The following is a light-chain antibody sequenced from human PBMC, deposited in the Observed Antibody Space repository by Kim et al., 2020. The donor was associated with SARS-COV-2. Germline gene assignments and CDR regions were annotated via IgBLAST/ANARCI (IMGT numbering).Light chain of an antibody. Sequence: ITISCTGTRSDVGGYNYVSWYQQHPGKAPKLMIYDVSRRPSGVSNRFSGSKSGNTASLTISGLQAEDEADYYCSSYTSSSTLGVVFGGGTQLTVL. CDR1: RSDVGGYNY. CDR3: SSYTSSSTLGVV. CDR2: DVS. J-gene: IGLJ2*01. V-gene: IGLV2-14*04.